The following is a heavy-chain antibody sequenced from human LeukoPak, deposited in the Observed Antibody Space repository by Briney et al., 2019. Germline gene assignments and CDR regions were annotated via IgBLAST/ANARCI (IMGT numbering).Heavy chain of an antibody. D-gene: IGHD3-10*01. Sequence: SETLSLTCSVSGGSISNYYWSWIRQPPGKGLGWIGYIYYTGSTNYNPSLKSRVTISVGTSKNQFSLKLSSVTAADTAVYYCARNGYYGSGAAFDIWGQGTMVTVSS. CDR2: IYYTGST. CDR3: ARNGYYGSGAAFDI. CDR1: GGSISNYY. J-gene: IGHJ3*02. V-gene: IGHV4-59*08.